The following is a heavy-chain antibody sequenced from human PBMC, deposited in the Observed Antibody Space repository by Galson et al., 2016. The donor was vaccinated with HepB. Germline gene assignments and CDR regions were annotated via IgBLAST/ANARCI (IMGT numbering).Heavy chain of an antibody. J-gene: IGHJ4*02. Sequence: SLRLSCAASGFTFSSYWMHWVRQAPGKGLVWVSRIISDGSSTSYADSVKGRFTISRDNAKNTLYLQMNSLRAEDTAVYYCARDPPQQRWGQGTLVTVSS. V-gene: IGHV3-74*01. CDR1: GFTFSSYW. CDR3: ARDPPQQR. D-gene: IGHD6-13*01. CDR2: IISDGSST.